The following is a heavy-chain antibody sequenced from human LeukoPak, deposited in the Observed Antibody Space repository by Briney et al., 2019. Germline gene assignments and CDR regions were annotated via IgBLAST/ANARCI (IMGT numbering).Heavy chain of an antibody. J-gene: IGHJ4*02. CDR1: GDSVSSSSAA. V-gene: IGHV6-1*01. CDR2: TYYRSKWYN. Sequence: SQTLSLTCGISGDSVSSSSAAWSWIRQSPSRGLEWLGRTYYRSKWYNDYAVSVKSRITINPDTSKNQFFLQLNSMTPEDTAVYYCAREGSEGYLFDYWGQGTLVTVSS. D-gene: IGHD1-1*01. CDR3: AREGSEGYLFDY.